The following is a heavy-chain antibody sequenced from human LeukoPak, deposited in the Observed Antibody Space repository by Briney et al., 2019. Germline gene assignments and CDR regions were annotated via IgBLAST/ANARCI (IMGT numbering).Heavy chain of an antibody. J-gene: IGHJ4*02. CDR2: ISGSGGST. CDR3: AKDYDVLTGSYYFDY. V-gene: IGHV3-23*01. CDR1: GFTFSSYA. Sequence: PGGSLRLSCAASGFTFSSYAMSWVRQAPGKGLEWVSAISGSGGSTYYADSVKGRFTISRDNSKNTLYLQMNSLRAEDTAVYYCAKDYDVLTGSYYFDYWGQGTLVTVSS. D-gene: IGHD3-9*01.